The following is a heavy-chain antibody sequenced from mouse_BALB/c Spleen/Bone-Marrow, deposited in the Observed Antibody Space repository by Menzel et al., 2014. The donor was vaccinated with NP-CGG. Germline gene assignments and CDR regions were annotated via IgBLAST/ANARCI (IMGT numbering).Heavy chain of an antibody. CDR3: ASATTATFYAMDY. CDR1: GFNIRDTY. V-gene: IGHV14-3*02. D-gene: IGHD1-2*01. J-gene: IGHJ4*01. CDR2: IDPANGNT. Sequence: EVQLQQSGAELVKPGASVKLSCTVSGFNIRDTYMHWVKQRPEQGLEWNGRIDPANGNTKYGPKFQGKATITADTSSNTAYLQLSSLTSEDTAVYYCASATTATFYAMDYWGQGTPVTVSS.